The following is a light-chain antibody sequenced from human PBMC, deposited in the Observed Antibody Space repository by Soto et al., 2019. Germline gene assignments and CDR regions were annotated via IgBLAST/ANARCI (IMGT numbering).Light chain of an antibody. CDR2: EVS. V-gene: IGLV2-14*01. Sequence: QSALTQPASGSGSPGPSISISCTGTSSDIGDYNFVSWYQHHPGKAPKVIIYEVSNRPSGVSHRFAGSKSGNTASLTISGLQTEDEADYYCSSYKYDTVIPFVFGSGTKVTVL. CDR1: SSDIGDYNF. J-gene: IGLJ1*01. CDR3: SSYKYDTVIPFV.